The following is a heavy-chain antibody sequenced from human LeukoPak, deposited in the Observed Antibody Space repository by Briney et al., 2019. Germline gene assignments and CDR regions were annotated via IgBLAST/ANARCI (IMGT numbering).Heavy chain of an antibody. J-gene: IGHJ4*02. Sequence: GGSLRLSCAASGFTFSSYSMNWVRQAPGKGLEWVSFISTSSSTIYYADSVKGRFTISRDNNKNSLYLQMNSLRAEDTAVYYCARSRPGYFFDYWGQGTLVTVSS. CDR2: ISTSSSTI. CDR1: GFTFSSYS. CDR3: ARSRPGYFFDY. V-gene: IGHV3-48*01.